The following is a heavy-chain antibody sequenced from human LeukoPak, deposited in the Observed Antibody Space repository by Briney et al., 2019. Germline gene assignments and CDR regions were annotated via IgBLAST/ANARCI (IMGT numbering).Heavy chain of an antibody. J-gene: IGHJ6*02. D-gene: IGHD3-9*01. CDR1: GFTFSSYA. CDR2: ISGSGGST. V-gene: IGHV3-23*01. CDR3: AKDRDYDILTGYLGGYYYYYGMDV. Sequence: GRSLRLSCAASGFTFSSYAMSWVRQAPGKGLEWVSAISGSGGSTYYADSVKGRFTISRDNSKNTLYLQMNSLRAEDTAVYYCAKDRDYDILTGYLGGYYYYYGMDVWGQGTTVTVSS.